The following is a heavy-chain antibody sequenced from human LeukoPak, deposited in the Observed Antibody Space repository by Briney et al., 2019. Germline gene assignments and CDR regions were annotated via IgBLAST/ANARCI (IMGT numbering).Heavy chain of an antibody. V-gene: IGHV3-48*03. CDR2: ISSSGSTI. Sequence: PGGSLRLSCAASGFTFSSYEMNWVRQAPGKGLEWVSYISSSGSTIYYADSVKGRSTISRDNAKNSLYLQMNSLRAEDTAVYYCARGGGLRRTFDYWGQGTLVTVSS. CDR1: GFTFSSYE. D-gene: IGHD4-17*01. J-gene: IGHJ4*02. CDR3: ARGGGLRRTFDY.